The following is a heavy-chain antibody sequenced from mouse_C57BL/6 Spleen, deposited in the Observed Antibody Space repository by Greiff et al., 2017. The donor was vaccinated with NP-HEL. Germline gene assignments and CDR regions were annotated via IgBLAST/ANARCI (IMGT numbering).Heavy chain of an antibody. J-gene: IGHJ3*01. CDR3: ARDGNYTVRFAY. V-gene: IGHV1-80*01. Sequence: QVQLQQSGAELVKPGASVKISCKASGYAFSSYWMNWVKQRPGKGLEWIGQIYPGDGDTNYNGKFKGKATLTADKSSSTAYMQLSSLTSEDSAVYFCARDGNYTVRFAYWGQGTLVTVSA. CDR2: IYPGDGDT. CDR1: GYAFSSYW. D-gene: IGHD2-1*01.